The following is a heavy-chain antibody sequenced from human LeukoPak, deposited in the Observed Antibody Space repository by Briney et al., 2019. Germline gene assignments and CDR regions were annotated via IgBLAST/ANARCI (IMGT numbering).Heavy chain of an antibody. Sequence: SVKVSCKXSGGTFSSYAISWVRQAPGQGLEWMGGITPIFGTANYAQKFQGRVTITTDESTSTAYMELSSLRSEDTAVYYCAGISPYCSGGSCQVGAFDIWGQGTMVTVSS. J-gene: IGHJ3*02. CDR1: GGTFSSYA. D-gene: IGHD2-15*01. CDR2: ITPIFGTA. CDR3: AGISPYCSGGSCQVGAFDI. V-gene: IGHV1-69*05.